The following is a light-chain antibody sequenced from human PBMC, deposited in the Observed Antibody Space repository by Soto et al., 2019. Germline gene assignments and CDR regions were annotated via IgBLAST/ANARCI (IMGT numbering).Light chain of an antibody. J-gene: IGLJ1*01. CDR2: EVT. CDR1: SSDVGGYNH. CDR3: SSYTSSYTDV. V-gene: IGLV2-14*01. Sequence: QSALTQPASVSGSPGQSITISCTGTSSDVGGYNHVSWYQQHPGKAPKLMIYEVTNRPSGVSNRFSGSKSGNTASLTISGLQAEDEAEYYCSSYTSSYTDVFGSGTKLTVL.